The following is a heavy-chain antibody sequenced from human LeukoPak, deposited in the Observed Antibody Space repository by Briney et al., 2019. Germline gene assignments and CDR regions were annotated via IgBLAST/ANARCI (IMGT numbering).Heavy chain of an antibody. CDR1: GFTFHDYA. V-gene: IGHV3-9*01. J-gene: IGHJ4*02. CDR2: ISWNSGII. D-gene: IGHD3-22*01. Sequence: GGSLRLSCAASGFTFHDYAMHWVRQAPGKGLEWVSGISWNSGIIGYADSVKGRFTTSRDNAKNSLYLQMNGLRAEDTAVYYCARDQNDSSGYSGGLDYWGQGTLVTVSS. CDR3: ARDQNDSSGYSGGLDY.